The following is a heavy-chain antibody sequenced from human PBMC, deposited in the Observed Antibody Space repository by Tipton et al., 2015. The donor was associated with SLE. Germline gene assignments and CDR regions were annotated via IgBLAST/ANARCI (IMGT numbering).Heavy chain of an antibody. Sequence: TLSLTCAVSGGSISSYYWSWIRQPQGKGREWLGEINHGGSPNYNPPLKSRVTISVDTSKNQFSLKLSSVTAADTAVYYCASWGPIVYYYYYMDVWGKGTTVTVSS. D-gene: IGHD3-16*01. V-gene: IGHV4-34*01. J-gene: IGHJ6*03. CDR3: ASWGPIVYYYYYMDV. CDR2: INHGGSP. CDR1: GGSISSYY.